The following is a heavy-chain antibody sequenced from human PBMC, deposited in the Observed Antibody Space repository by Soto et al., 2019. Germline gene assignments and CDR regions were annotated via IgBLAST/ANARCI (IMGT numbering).Heavy chain of an antibody. CDR1: GDSVSSNSAA. CDR2: TYYRSKWYN. J-gene: IGHJ6*03. V-gene: IGHV6-1*01. D-gene: IGHD3-10*01. Sequence: SQTLSLTCAISGDSVSSNSAAWNWIRQSPSRGLEWLGRTYYRSKWYNDYAVSVKSRITINPDTSKNQFSLQLNSVTPEDTAVYYCARNPDWEFYYYYYMDVWGKGTPVTVSS. CDR3: ARNPDWEFYYYYYMDV.